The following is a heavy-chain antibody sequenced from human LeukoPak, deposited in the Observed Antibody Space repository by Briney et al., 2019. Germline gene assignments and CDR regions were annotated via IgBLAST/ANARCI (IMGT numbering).Heavy chain of an antibody. CDR1: GFTFSSYA. CDR2: ISYDGGNK. Sequence: PGGSLRLSCAASGFTFSSYAMHWVRQAPGKGLEWVAVISYDGGNKYYADSVKGRFTISRDNSKNTLYLQMNSLRAEDTAVYYCASDYYGSGSLYYFDYWGQGTLVTVSS. D-gene: IGHD3-10*01. J-gene: IGHJ4*02. V-gene: IGHV3-30-3*01. CDR3: ASDYYGSGSLYYFDY.